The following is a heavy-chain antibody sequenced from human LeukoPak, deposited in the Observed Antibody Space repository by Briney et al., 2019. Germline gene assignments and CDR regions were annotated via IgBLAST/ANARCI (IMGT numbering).Heavy chain of an antibody. CDR2: ISSSSSYI. CDR3: ARDTRTVVAAH. V-gene: IGHV3-21*01. J-gene: IGHJ4*02. CDR1: GFTFSSYS. D-gene: IGHD2-15*01. Sequence: GGSLRPTCAASGFTFSSYSMNWVGQAPGKGLEWVSSISSSSSYIYYADSVKGRFTISRDNAKNSLYLQMNSLRAEDTAVYYCARDTRTVVAAHWGQGTLVTVSS.